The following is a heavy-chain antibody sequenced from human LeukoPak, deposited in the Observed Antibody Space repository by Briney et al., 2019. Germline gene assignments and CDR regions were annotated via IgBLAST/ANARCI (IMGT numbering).Heavy chain of an antibody. CDR1: GFSFSDYS. CDR2: ISFSSMYI. D-gene: IGHD6-19*01. CDR3: ARGGIAVAGRIDY. J-gene: IGHJ4*02. V-gene: IGHV3-21*01. Sequence: GGSLRLSCATSGFSFSDYSMNWVRQAPGRGLEWVSSISFSSMYISYADSVKGRFTISRDNSKNTLYLQMNSLRAEDTAVYYCARGGIAVAGRIDYWGQGTLVTVSS.